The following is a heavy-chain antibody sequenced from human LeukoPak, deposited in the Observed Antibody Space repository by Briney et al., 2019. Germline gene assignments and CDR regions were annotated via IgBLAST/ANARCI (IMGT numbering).Heavy chain of an antibody. J-gene: IGHJ4*02. V-gene: IGHV3-21*01. CDR2: ISSSSSYI. CDR1: GFTFRSYS. D-gene: IGHD5-24*01. Sequence: GGSLRLSCAASGFTFRSYSMNWVRQAPGKGLEWVSSISSSSSYIYYADSVKGRFTISRDNAKNSLYLQMNSLRAVDTAVYYCAREGVQMGYFDYWGQGTLVTVSS. CDR3: AREGVQMGYFDY.